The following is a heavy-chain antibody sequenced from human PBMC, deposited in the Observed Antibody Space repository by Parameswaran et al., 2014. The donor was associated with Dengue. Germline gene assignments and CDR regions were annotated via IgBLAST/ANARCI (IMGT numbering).Heavy chain of an antibody. D-gene: IGHD1-26*01. CDR1: GFTFSDYY. CDR3: ARVITGSGSYYLGFDY. CDR2: ISSSGSTI. Sequence: AGGSLRLSCAASGFTFSDYYMSWIRQAPGKGLEWVSYISSSGSTIYYADSVKGRFTISRDNAKNSLYLQMNSLRAEDTAVYYCARVITGSGSYYLGFDYWGQGTLVTVSS. V-gene: IGHV3-11*01. J-gene: IGHJ4*02.